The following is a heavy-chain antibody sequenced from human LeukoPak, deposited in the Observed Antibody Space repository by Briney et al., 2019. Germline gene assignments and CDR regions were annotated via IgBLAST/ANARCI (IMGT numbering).Heavy chain of an antibody. CDR2: ISWNSGNI. CDR1: GFNFDDYA. CDR3: ARVAPPLDDYIRGSFPYYFDY. Sequence: PGGSLRLSCAASGFNFDDYAMHWVRQAPGKGLEWVSGISWNSGNIAYADSVKGRFTISRDNSKNTLYLHMSSLRVEDTAVFYCARVAPPLDDYIRGSFPYYFDYWGQGTPVTVSS. J-gene: IGHJ4*02. V-gene: IGHV3-9*01. D-gene: IGHD3-16*01.